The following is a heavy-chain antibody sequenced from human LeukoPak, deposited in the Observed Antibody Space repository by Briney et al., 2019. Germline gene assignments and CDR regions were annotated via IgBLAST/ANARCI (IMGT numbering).Heavy chain of an antibody. CDR2: ISAYNGNT. Sequence: ASVKVSCKASGGTFSSYGISWVRQAPGQGLEWMGWISAYNGNTNYAQKLQGRVTMTTDTSTSTAYMELRSLRSDDTAVYYCATRDLYARELPSYYFDYWGQGTLVTVSS. V-gene: IGHV1-18*01. CDR1: GGTFSSYG. D-gene: IGHD1-26*01. CDR3: ATRDLYARELPSYYFDY. J-gene: IGHJ4*02.